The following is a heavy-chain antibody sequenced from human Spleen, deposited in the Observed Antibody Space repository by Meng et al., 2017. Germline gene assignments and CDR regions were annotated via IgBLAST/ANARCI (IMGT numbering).Heavy chain of an antibody. Sequence: QVQLLQSGAEVKKPGASVKLSCKASGYIFTDYFIHWVRQAPGQGLEWMGTINPSNGGTNYVQKFQGRLTVTRDTSTSTVYMDLSSLISEDTAVYYCAREMPMTCYFDQWGQGTLVTVSS. J-gene: IGHJ4*03. V-gene: IGHV1-46*01. CDR1: GYIFTDYF. D-gene: IGHD3-22*01. CDR3: AREMPMTCYFDQ. CDR2: INPSNGGT.